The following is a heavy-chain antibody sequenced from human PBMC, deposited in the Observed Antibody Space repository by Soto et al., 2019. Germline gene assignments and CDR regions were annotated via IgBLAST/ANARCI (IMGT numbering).Heavy chain of an antibody. D-gene: IGHD3-10*01. CDR3: ARARGTMVRGVIIPDNFGR. CDR1: GGSISSGDYY. V-gene: IGHV4-30-4*01. Sequence: QVQLQESGPGLVKPSQTLSLTCTVSGGSISSGDYYWSWIRQPPGKGLEWIGYIYYSGSTYYNPSLQCGVTISVDTSKTQYSLKRSAGAAADTAGYYCARARGTMVRGVIIPDNFGRWGQGTLVTVSS. CDR2: IYYSGST. J-gene: IGHJ5*02.